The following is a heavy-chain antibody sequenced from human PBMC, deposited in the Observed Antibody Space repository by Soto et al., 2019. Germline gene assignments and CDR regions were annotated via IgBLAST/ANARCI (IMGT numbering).Heavy chain of an antibody. CDR2: IWYDGSNK. Sequence: HPGGSLRLSCAASGFTFSSYGMHWVRQAPGKGLEWVAVIWYDGSNKYYADSVKGRFTISRDDSKNTLYLQMNSLRAEDTAVYYCASLHDYYDSSGYDAFDIWGQGTMVTVSS. V-gene: IGHV3-33*01. CDR1: GFTFSSYG. J-gene: IGHJ3*02. CDR3: ASLHDYYDSSGYDAFDI. D-gene: IGHD3-22*01.